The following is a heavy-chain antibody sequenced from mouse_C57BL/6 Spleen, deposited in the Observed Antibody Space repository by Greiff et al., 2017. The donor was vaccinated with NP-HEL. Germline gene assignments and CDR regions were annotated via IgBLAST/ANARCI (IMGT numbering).Heavy chain of an antibody. CDR2: IYPGDGDT. J-gene: IGHJ3*01. Sequence: VKLMESGPELVKPGASVKISCKASGYAFSSSWMNWVKQRPGKGLEWIGRIYPGDGDTNYNGKFKGKATLTADKSSSTAYMQLSSLTSEDSAVYFCASYYSNSFAYWGQGTLVTVSA. D-gene: IGHD2-5*01. CDR1: GYAFSSSW. V-gene: IGHV1-82*01. CDR3: ASYYSNSFAY.